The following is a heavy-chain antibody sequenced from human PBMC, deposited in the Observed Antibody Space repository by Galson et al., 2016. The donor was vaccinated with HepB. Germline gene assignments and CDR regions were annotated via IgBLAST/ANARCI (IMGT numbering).Heavy chain of an antibody. CDR2: IKQDGSEK. D-gene: IGHD3-10*01. CDR1: GFTFSSYW. J-gene: IGHJ4*02. Sequence: SLRLSCAASGFTFSSYWMSWVRQAPGKGLQWVANIKQDGSEKFYVDSVKGRFTVSRDNAKNSLYLQMSSLRAEDTAVYHCVSLLAGGSGRGYWGQGTLVTVSS. CDR3: VSLLAGGSGRGY. V-gene: IGHV3-7*03.